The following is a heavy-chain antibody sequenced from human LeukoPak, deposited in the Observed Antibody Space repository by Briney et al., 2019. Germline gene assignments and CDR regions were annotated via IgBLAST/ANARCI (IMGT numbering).Heavy chain of an antibody. Sequence: PGGSLRLSCAASGFTFNRYAMHWVRQAPGKGLEWVAVISYDGSNKYYAVSVKGRFTISRDNSKNTLYLQMNSLRAEHTAVYYCARLPGVAGPKPGGYWGEGTLVTVSS. CDR2: ISYDGSNK. D-gene: IGHD6-19*01. J-gene: IGHJ4*02. CDR1: GFTFNRYA. V-gene: IGHV3-30*04. CDR3: ARLPGVAGPKPGGY.